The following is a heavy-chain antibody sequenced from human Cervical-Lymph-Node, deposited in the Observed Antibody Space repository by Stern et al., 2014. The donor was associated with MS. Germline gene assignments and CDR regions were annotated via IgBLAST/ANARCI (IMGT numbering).Heavy chain of an antibody. Sequence: EVQLVESGAEVKKPGESLQVSCKASGDHFTTYWIPWVRQMPGKGLEWVGIIYPGEPDTRYSTSVQGQVSISADKSTGTVYLHWSSLKASDAAMYYCAGGEGDLPFVVAGMDVWGQGTTVTVSS. J-gene: IGHJ6*02. CDR3: AGGEGDLPFVVAGMDV. V-gene: IGHV5-51*01. CDR1: GDHFTTYW. D-gene: IGHD3-16*01. CDR2: IYPGEPDT.